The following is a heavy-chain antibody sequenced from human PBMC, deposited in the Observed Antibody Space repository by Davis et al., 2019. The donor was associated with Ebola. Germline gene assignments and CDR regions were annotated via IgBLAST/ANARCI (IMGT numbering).Heavy chain of an antibody. J-gene: IGHJ1*01. CDR2: IAYDGSTQ. CDR1: GFTFRNYA. Sequence: PGGSLRLSCAASGFTFRNYAMDWVRQAPGKGLEWVAVIAYDGSTQYYGDSVKGRFTISRDNSKNMVYLQMNSVRPEDTAVYYCARDSRGGGITSKQLQHWGQGTLVTVSS. V-gene: IGHV3-30-3*01. D-gene: IGHD1-14*01. CDR3: ARDSRGGGITSKQLQH.